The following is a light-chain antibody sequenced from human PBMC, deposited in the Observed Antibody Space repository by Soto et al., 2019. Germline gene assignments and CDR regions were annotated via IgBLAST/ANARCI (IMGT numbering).Light chain of an antibody. CDR1: TSDVGGYEY. CDR2: EVS. V-gene: IGLV2-14*01. J-gene: IGLJ1*01. Sequence: QSALTQPASVSGSPGQSITISCTGTTSDVGGYEYVSWYQQHPGKAPKLMIYEVSTRPSGVSNRFAGSKSGTTASLTISGLQAEDEADYYCSSYTRRSTYVFGSGTRVTVL. CDR3: SSYTRRSTYV.